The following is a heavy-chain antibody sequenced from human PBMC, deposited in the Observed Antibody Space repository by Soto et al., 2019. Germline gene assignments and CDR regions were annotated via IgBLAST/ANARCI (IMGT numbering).Heavy chain of an antibody. CDR2: IEQDGSDK. Sequence: ESGGGLVQPGGSLTLSCAASGFSFSNYWMAWVRQAPGKGLEWVANIEQDGSDKFYVDSLRGRFTISRDNAKNSLYLHMNSLRAEDTAVYYCARALGHSSSWYGDSWGQGTPVTVSS. CDR3: ARALGHSSSWYGDS. D-gene: IGHD6-13*01. J-gene: IGHJ5*01. CDR1: GFSFSNYW. V-gene: IGHV3-7*01.